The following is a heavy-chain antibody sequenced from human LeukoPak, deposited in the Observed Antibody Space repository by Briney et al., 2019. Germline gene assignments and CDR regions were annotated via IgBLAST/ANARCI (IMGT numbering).Heavy chain of an antibody. CDR2: ITRDGSGT. Sequence: GGSLRLSCAASGFTFDRYTMYWVRQLPGKGLEWVSLITRDGSGTYSMKGRFTISGDSSKKSLYLQMNSLRIEDTALYYCAKDRAMIREDYYMDVWGKGTTVTVSS. J-gene: IGHJ6*03. CDR1: GFTFDRYT. CDR3: AKDRAMIREDYYMDV. D-gene: IGHD3-10*01. V-gene: IGHV3-43*01.